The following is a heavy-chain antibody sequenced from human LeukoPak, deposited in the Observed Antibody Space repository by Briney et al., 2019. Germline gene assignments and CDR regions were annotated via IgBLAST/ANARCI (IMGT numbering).Heavy chain of an antibody. CDR1: GGSISSYY. J-gene: IGHJ4*02. D-gene: IGHD6-19*01. Sequence: SETLSLTCTVSGGSISSYYWSWIRQPPGKGLEWIGYIYYSGSTNYNPSLKSRVTISVDTSKNQFSLKLSSVTAADTAVYYCARHRAVAPPFDFWGQGTLVTVSS. V-gene: IGHV4-59*01. CDR3: ARHRAVAPPFDF. CDR2: IYYSGST.